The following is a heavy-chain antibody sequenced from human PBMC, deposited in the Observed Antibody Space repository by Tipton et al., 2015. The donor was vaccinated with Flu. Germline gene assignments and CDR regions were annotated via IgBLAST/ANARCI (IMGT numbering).Heavy chain of an antibody. CDR1: GYSFSRYW. V-gene: IGHV5-51*01. CDR3: ATPARVGISSTFDH. Sequence: VQLVQSGAEVKKPGESLKISCKGSGYSFSRYWIGWVRQMPGKGLEWMGIIFPGDSDTRYSPSFEGQVTISVDKSLNTTYLQWSSLKASDTAMYYCATPARVGISSTFDHWGQGSLVTVSS. CDR2: IFPGDSDT. J-gene: IGHJ4*02. D-gene: IGHD1-26*01.